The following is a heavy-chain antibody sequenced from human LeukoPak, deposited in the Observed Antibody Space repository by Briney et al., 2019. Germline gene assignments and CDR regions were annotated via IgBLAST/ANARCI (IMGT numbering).Heavy chain of an antibody. Sequence: GGSLRLSCVASGFAFDEYTFNWVRQAPGKGLEWVSLMSWNGHNTYYSDSVKGRFTISRDNSKNSIYLEMKDLRIEDTALYYCARHRGSDTGYYYYYMDVWGKGTTVTISS. CDR2: MSWNGHNT. D-gene: IGHD5-18*01. V-gene: IGHV3-43*01. J-gene: IGHJ6*03. CDR1: GFAFDEYT. CDR3: ARHRGSDTGYYYYYMDV.